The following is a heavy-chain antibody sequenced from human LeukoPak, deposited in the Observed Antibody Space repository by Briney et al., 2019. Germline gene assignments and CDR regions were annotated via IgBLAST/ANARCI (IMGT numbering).Heavy chain of an antibody. CDR1: GFILNNYG. CDR3: AKGSSGYFFDL. D-gene: IGHD3-22*01. CDR2: ISNDGGGT. J-gene: IGHJ4*02. Sequence: GGSLRLSCAASGFILNNYGLVWVRQAPGKGLEWVSAISNDGGGTTYADFVKGRFSVSRDNSKNTLFLQMNSLRAEDTALYYCAKGSSGYFFDLWGQGTLVTVSS. V-gene: IGHV3-23*01.